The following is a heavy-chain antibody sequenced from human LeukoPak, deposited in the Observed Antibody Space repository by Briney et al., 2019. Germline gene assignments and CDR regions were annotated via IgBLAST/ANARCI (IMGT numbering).Heavy chain of an antibody. D-gene: IGHD2-2*01. CDR1: GYTFTSYG. Sequence: ASVKVSCKASGYTFTSYGISWVRQAPGQGLEWMGWISAYNGNTNYAQKLQGRVTMTTDTSTSTAYMELRSLRSDDTAVYYCARVPSYQLPRGPQYNWFDPWGQGTLVTVCS. CDR3: ARVPSYQLPRGPQYNWFDP. CDR2: ISAYNGNT. V-gene: IGHV1-18*01. J-gene: IGHJ5*02.